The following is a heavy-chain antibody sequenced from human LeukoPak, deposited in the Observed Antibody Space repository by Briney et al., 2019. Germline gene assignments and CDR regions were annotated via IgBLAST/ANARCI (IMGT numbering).Heavy chain of an antibody. V-gene: IGHV1-2*02. J-gene: IGHJ6*03. CDR2: INPNSGGT. CDR3: ASPYYGSGSYYMDV. D-gene: IGHD3-10*01. Sequence: ASVKVSCKASEYTFTGYYMHWVRQAPGQGLEWMGWINPNSGGTNYAQKFQGRVTMTRDTSISTAYMELSRLRSDDTAVYYCASPYYGSGSYYMDVWGKGTTVTISS. CDR1: EYTFTGYY.